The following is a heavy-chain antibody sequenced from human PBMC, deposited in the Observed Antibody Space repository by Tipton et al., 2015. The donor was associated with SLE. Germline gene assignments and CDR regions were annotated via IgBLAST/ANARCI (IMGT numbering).Heavy chain of an antibody. J-gene: IGHJ1*01. CDR2: INHSGST. Sequence: LRLSCAVYGGSFSGYYWSWIRKPPGKGLGWIGEINHSGSTNYNPSLKSRVTISVDTSKNQFSLKLSSVTAADTAVYYCARVLRDGSDAGTVQHWGQGTLVTVSS. V-gene: IGHV4-34*01. D-gene: IGHD5-24*01. CDR3: ARVLRDGSDAGTVQH. CDR1: GGSFSGYY.